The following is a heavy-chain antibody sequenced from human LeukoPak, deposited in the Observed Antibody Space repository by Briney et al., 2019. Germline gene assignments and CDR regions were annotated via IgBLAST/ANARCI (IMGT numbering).Heavy chain of an antibody. CDR2: IYYSGST. CDR3: ARVPHIWGTFDY. D-gene: IGHD7-27*01. Sequence: SETLSLTCTVSGGSISTSNYYWGWIRQPPGKGLEWIGSIYYSGSTYYNPSLKSRVTISVDTSKNQFSLKLSSVTAADTAVYYCARVPHIWGTFDYWGQGTLVTVSS. J-gene: IGHJ4*02. CDR1: GGSISTSNYY. V-gene: IGHV4-39*07.